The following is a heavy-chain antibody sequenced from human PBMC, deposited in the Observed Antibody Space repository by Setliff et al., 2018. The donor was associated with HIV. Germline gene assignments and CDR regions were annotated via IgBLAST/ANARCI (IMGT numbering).Heavy chain of an antibody. V-gene: IGHV4-61*02. D-gene: IGHD6-13*01. J-gene: IGHJ5*02. CDR2: IYSSGIT. CDR3: AGWSSWRKYNRFDP. CDR1: GGSISSGSYY. Sequence: PSETLSLTCTVSGGSISSGSYYWSWIRQPPGKGLEWIGRIYSSGITNYNPSLKSRLTISLDMSKNQFSLKLSSVTAADTAVYYCAGWSSWRKYNRFDPWGQGILVTVSS.